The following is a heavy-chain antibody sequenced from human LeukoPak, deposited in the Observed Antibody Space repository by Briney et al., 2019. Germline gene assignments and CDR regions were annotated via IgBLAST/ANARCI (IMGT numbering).Heavy chain of an antibody. D-gene: IGHD3-22*01. CDR3: ASAYYYDSSGYLN. J-gene: IGHJ4*02. CDR2: IYYSGST. Sequence: SETLSLTCTVSGGSISSSSYYWRWIRQPPGKGLEWIGYIYYSGSTNYNPSLKSRVTISVDTSKNQFSLKLSSVTAADTAVYYCASAYYYDSSGYLNWGQGTLVTVSS. CDR1: GGSISSSSYY. V-gene: IGHV4-61*01.